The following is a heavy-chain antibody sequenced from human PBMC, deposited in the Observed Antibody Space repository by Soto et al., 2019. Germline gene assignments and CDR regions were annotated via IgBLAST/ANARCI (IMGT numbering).Heavy chain of an antibody. CDR1: GGSISSSSYY. Sequence: SETLSLTCTVSGGSISSSSYYWGWIRQPPGKGLEWIGSIYYSGSTYYNPSLKSRVTISVDTSKNQFSLKLSSVTAADTAVYYCARRGDGYNIYPDYWGQGTLVTVSS. J-gene: IGHJ4*02. CDR3: ARRGDGYNIYPDY. D-gene: IGHD5-12*01. V-gene: IGHV4-39*01. CDR2: IYYSGST.